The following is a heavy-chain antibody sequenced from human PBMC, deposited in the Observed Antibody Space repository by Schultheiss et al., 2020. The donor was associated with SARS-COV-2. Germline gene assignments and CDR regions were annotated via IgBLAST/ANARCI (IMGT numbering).Heavy chain of an antibody. D-gene: IGHD5-18*01. J-gene: IGHJ4*02. CDR2: IYYGGST. V-gene: IGHV4-59*12. Sequence: GSLRLSCPVSGGFISSYYWTWIRQPPGKGLEWIGYIYYGGSTFYNPSLKSRVTILVDTSKNQFSLKLSSVTAADTAVYYCARGAAMDYWGQGTLVTVSS. CDR3: ARGAAMDY. CDR1: GGFISSYY.